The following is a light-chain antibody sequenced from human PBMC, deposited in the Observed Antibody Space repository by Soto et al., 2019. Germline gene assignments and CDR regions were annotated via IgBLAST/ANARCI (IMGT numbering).Light chain of an antibody. CDR1: QSISDF. Sequence: GLTMYPGPLSFSPGERSTLSCRTSQSISDFLAWYQQKPCQAPRLLIYDASNRATGIPSRFSGSGSGTDFTLIIISLEPEDFAVYYSQQRGTWPYPFGQ. J-gene: IGKJ2*01. V-gene: IGKV3-11*01. CDR2: DAS. CDR3: QQRGTWPYP.